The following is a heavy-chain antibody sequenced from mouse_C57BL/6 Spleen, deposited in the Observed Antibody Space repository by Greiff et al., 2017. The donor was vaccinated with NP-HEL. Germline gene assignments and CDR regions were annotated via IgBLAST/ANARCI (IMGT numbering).Heavy chain of an antibody. Sequence: EVMLVESGGGLVQPGGSLKLSCAASGFTFSDYGMAWVRQAPRKGPEWVAFISNLAYSIYYADTVTGRFTISRENAKNTLYLEMSSLRSEDTAMYYCERHSADGYPSDYWGQGTTLTVSS. CDR2: ISNLAYSI. CDR3: ERHSADGYPSDY. CDR1: GFTFSDYG. D-gene: IGHD2-3*01. J-gene: IGHJ2*01. V-gene: IGHV5-15*01.